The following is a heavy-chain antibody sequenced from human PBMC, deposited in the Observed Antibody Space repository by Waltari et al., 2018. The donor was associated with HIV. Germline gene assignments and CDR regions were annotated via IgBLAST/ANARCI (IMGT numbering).Heavy chain of an antibody. CDR1: QYLFSTFY. D-gene: IGHD4-17*01. J-gene: IGHJ3*01. CDR2: VNPSGGSA. CDR3: LVVSSVTTGRPSPKENFDV. Sequence: QVLLAQSGGEVKKPGASVKISCKASQYLFSTFYFHWVRQAPGQGLKWMGSVNPSGGSAHYPHNCQDRVTLTTDTSTNTVFIEVSSLRSDDTAIYVCLVVSSVTTGRPSPKENFDVWGQGTVVAVSS. V-gene: IGHV1-46*01.